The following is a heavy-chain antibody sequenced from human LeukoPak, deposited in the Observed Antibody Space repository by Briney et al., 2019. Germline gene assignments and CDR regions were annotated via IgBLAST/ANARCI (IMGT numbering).Heavy chain of an antibody. CDR2: ISSSSSYI. CDR3: ARFRLGYCSSTSCPMDY. D-gene: IGHD2-2*01. V-gene: IGHV3-21*05. CDR1: GFTFSSYE. J-gene: IGHJ4*02. Sequence: NPGGSLRLSCAASGFTFSSYEMNWVRQAPGKGLEWVSYISSSSSYIYYADSVKGRFTISRDNAKNSLYLQMNSLRSEDTAVYYCARFRLGYCSSTSCPMDYWGQGTLVTVSS.